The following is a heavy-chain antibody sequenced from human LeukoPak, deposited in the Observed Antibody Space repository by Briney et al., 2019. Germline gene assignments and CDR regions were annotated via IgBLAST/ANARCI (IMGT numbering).Heavy chain of an antibody. CDR3: ARAGGTIFGVVITASDY. D-gene: IGHD3-3*01. Sequence: ASVKVSCKASGYTFTGYYMHWVRQAPGQGLEWMGWINPNSGGTNYAQKFQGRVTMTRGTSISTAYMELSRLRSDDTAVYYCARAGGTIFGVVITASDYWGQGTLVTVSS. CDR1: GYTFTGYY. J-gene: IGHJ4*02. CDR2: INPNSGGT. V-gene: IGHV1-2*02.